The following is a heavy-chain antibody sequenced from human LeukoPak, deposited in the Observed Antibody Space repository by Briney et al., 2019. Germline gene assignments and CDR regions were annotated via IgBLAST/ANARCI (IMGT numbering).Heavy chain of an antibody. CDR3: AMRGNTWYDC. CDR2: IYSGGST. J-gene: IGHJ4*02. Sequence: GGSLRLSYAASGFTVSSNYMSWVRQAPGKGLEWVSVIYSGGSTYYADSVKGRFTISRDNSKNTVDLQMNSLRVEDTAVYYCAMRGNTWYDCWGQGTLVTVSS. CDR1: GFTVSSNY. D-gene: IGHD6-13*01. V-gene: IGHV3-53*01.